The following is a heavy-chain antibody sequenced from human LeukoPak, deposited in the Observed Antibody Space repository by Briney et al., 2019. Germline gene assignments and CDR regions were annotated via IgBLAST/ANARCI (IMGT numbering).Heavy chain of an antibody. J-gene: IGHJ4*02. CDR3: ARGVLLWFGYDY. V-gene: IGHV3-53*01. CDR2: IYSGGST. D-gene: IGHD3-10*01. CDR1: GFTVSSNY. Sequence: GGSLRLSCAASGFTVSSNYMSWVRQAPGKGLEWVSVIYSGGSTYYADSVKGRFTISRDNSKNTLYIQMNSLRAEDTAVYYWARGVLLWFGYDYWGQGTLVTVSS.